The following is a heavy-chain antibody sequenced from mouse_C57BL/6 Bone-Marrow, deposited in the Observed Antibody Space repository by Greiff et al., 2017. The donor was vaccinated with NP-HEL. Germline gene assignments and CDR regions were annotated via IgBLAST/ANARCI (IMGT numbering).Heavy chain of an antibody. Sequence: EVQLQESGTVLARPGASVKMSCKTSGYTFTISWMHWVKQRPGQGLDWIGAIYPGNSDTSYNPKFKGKAKLTAVTSASTAYMALSSLSNQDTAVYYCTRGEDTQAAFDYWGKGNSLSVTS. CDR3: TRGEDTQAAFDY. J-gene: IGHJ2*03. CDR2: IYPGNSDT. CDR1: GYTFTISW. V-gene: IGHV1-5*01. D-gene: IGHD3-2*02.